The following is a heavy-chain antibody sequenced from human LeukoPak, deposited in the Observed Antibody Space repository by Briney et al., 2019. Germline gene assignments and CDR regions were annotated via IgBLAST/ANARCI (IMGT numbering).Heavy chain of an antibody. J-gene: IGHJ4*02. CDR3: ARDLGIFYYDTSGSPLADY. CDR2: ISVYNGNT. D-gene: IGHD3-22*01. Sequence: ASVTVSCKASGYTFTSYGISWVRQAPGQGLEWMGWISVYNGNTHSSQKLQGRVTMTTDTSTSTAYMELRSLRSDDTAVYYCARDLGIFYYDTSGSPLADYWGQGSLVTVSS. CDR1: GYTFTSYG. V-gene: IGHV1-18*01.